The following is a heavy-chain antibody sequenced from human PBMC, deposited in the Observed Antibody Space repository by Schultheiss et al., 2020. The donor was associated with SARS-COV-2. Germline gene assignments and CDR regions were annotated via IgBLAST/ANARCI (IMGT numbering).Heavy chain of an antibody. CDR2: IDPSDSYT. V-gene: IGHV5-10-1*01. CDR1: GYSFTSYW. CDR3: ATTRGYSYGKDAFDI. D-gene: IGHD5-18*01. J-gene: IGHJ3*02. Sequence: GGSLRLSCKGSGYSFTSYWIGWVRQMPGKGLEWMGRIDPSDSYTNYSPSFQGHVTISADKSISTAYLQWSSLKASDTAMYYCATTRGYSYGKDAFDIWGQGATVTVSS.